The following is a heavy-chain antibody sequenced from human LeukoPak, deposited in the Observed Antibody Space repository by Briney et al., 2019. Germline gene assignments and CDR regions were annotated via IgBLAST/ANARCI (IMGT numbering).Heavy chain of an antibody. V-gene: IGHV4-34*01. D-gene: IGHD2-2*01. CDR3: ARLQEGPWIVVVPAALDAFDI. CDR1: GGSFSGYY. Sequence: SETLSLTCAVYGGSFSGYYWSWIRQPPGKGLEWIGEINHSGSTNYNPSPKSRVTISVDTSKNQFSLKLSSVTAADTAVYYCARLQEGPWIVVVPAALDAFDIWGQGTMVTVSS. CDR2: INHSGST. J-gene: IGHJ3*02.